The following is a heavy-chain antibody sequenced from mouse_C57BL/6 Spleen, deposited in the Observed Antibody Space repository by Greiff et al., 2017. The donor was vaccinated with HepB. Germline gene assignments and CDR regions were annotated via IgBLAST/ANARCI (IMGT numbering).Heavy chain of an antibody. V-gene: IGHV5-16*01. D-gene: IGHD2-3*01. J-gene: IGHJ4*01. CDR2: ITYDGSST. CDR3: ASGLLFYAMDY. Sequence: EVQRVESEGGLVQPGSSMKLSCTASGFTFSDYYMAWVRQVPEKGLEWVANITYDGSSTYYLDSLKSRFIISRDNAKNILYLQMSSLKSEDTATYYCASGLLFYAMDYWGQGTSVTVSS. CDR1: GFTFSDYY.